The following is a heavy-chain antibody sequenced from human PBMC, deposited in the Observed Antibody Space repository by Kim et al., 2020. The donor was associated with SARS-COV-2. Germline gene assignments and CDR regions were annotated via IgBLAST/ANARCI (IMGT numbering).Heavy chain of an antibody. D-gene: IGHD4-17*01. CDR3: ARYDYGGNKFDY. J-gene: IGHJ4*02. Sequence: YHPSLKSRVTISGEQSKNQFSLKRSSGTAADTAVYYCARYDYGGNKFDYWGQGTLVTVSS. V-gene: IGHV4-31*02.